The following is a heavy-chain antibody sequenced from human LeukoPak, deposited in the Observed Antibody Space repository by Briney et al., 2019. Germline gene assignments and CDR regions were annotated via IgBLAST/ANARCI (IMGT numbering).Heavy chain of an antibody. J-gene: IGHJ6*04. D-gene: IGHD3-10*02. CDR2: ISSSGSTI. CDR3: AELGITMIGGV. Sequence: RPGGSLRLSCAASRFTFSSYSMNWVRQAPGKGLEWVSSISSSGSTIYYADSVKGRFTISRDNAKNSLYLQMNSLRAEDTAVYYCAELGITMIGGVWGKGTTVTISS. CDR1: RFTFSSYS. V-gene: IGHV3-48*04.